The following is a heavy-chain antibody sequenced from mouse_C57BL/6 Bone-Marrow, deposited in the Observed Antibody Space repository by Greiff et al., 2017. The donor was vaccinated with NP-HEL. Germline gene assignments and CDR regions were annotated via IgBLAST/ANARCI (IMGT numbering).Heavy chain of an antibody. Sequence: EVQVVESEGGLVQPGSSMKLSCTASGFTFSDYYMAWVRQVPEKGLEWVANINYDGSSTYYLDSLKSRFIISRDNATNILYLQMSSLKSEDTATYYCARAVGLLLIDYWGQGTSVTVSS. CDR3: ARAVGLLLIDY. CDR1: GFTFSDYY. V-gene: IGHV5-16*01. CDR2: INYDGSST. D-gene: IGHD2-3*01. J-gene: IGHJ4*01.